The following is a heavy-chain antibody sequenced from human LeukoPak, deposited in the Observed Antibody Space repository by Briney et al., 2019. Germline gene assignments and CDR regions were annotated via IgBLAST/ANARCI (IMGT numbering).Heavy chain of an antibody. Sequence: GSLRLSCAASGFTFSSYSMNWVRQAPGKGLEWIGEINHSGSTNYNPSLKSRVTISVDTSKNQFSLKLSSVTAADTAVYYCARGSRIAARQFHPFDYWGQGTLVTVSS. J-gene: IGHJ4*02. CDR1: GFTFSSYS. V-gene: IGHV4-34*01. CDR2: INHSGST. CDR3: ARGSRIAARQFHPFDY. D-gene: IGHD6-6*01.